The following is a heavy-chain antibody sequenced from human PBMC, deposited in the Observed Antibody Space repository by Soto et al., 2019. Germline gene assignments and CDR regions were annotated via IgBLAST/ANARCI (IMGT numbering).Heavy chain of an antibody. V-gene: IGHV1-2*02. CDR3: ARAWGPTWYFDY. CDR1: GYTFTDYY. CDR2: INTNSGGT. Sequence: QVQLMQSGAEVKKPGASVKVSCKASGYTFTDYYMHWVRQAPGQGLEWMGWINTNSGGTNYAQKFQGRVTMTRDTSISTAYMELSSLRSDDTAVYYCARAWGPTWYFDYWGQGTLVTVSS. J-gene: IGHJ4*02. D-gene: IGHD3-16*01.